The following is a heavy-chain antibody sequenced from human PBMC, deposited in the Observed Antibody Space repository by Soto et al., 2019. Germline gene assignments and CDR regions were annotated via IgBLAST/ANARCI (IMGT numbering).Heavy chain of an antibody. V-gene: IGHV5-51*01. Sequence: PGESLKISCKGSGYSFTSYWSGWVRQMPGKGLECMGIIYPGDSDTRYSPSFQGQVTISADKSISTAYLQWSSLKASDTAMYYCARHPDDYDSSGPTSYWGQGTLVTVSS. CDR2: IYPGDSDT. CDR3: ARHPDDYDSSGPTSY. CDR1: GYSFTSYW. J-gene: IGHJ4*02. D-gene: IGHD3-22*01.